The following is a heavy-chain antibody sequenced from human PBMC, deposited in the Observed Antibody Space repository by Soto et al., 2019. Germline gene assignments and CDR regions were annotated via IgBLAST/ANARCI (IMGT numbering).Heavy chain of an antibody. V-gene: IGHV1-8*02. CDR1: GYTFTSYA. CDR3: ARGVRGPWGVGWFDP. Sequence: ASVKVSCKASGYTFTSYAMHWVRQAPGQRLEWMGWMNPNSGNTGYAQKFQGRVTMTRNTSISTAYMELSSLRSEDTAVYYCARGVRGPWGVGWFDPWGQGTPVTVSS. J-gene: IGHJ5*02. CDR2: MNPNSGNT. D-gene: IGHD3-10*01.